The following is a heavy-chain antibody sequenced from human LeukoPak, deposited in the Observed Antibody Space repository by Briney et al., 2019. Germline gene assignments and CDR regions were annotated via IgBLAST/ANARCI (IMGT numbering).Heavy chain of an antibody. J-gene: IGHJ4*02. D-gene: IGHD1-26*01. V-gene: IGHV4-59*01. CDR2: IYYSGST. CDR1: GGSISSYY. CDR3: AGVIVGAANFDY. Sequence: SETLSLTCTVSGGSISSYYWSWIRQPPGKGLEWIGYIYYSGSTNYNPSLKSRVTISVDTSKNQFSLKLSSVTAADTAVYYCAGVIVGAANFDYWGQGTLVTVSS.